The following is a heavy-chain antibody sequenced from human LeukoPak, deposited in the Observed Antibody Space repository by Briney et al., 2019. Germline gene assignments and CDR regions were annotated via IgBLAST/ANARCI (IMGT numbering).Heavy chain of an antibody. CDR1: GGSIRNYY. J-gene: IGHJ5*02. CDR2: VDKRGST. D-gene: IGHD2-2*01. Sequence: SETLSLTCSVSGGSIRNYYLSWIRQSPGKGLEWIGNVDKRGSTNYNPSFRSRVIVSSDTSRNEFSLKLNSVTAADTAIYYCARGGSSCYGCHDWFDPWGQGTRVTVSS. V-gene: IGHV4-59*08. CDR3: ARGGSSCYGCHDWFDP.